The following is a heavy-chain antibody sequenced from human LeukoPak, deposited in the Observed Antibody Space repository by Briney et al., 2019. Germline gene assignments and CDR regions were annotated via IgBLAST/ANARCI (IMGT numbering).Heavy chain of an antibody. CDR1: GGSISSYY. J-gene: IGHJ4*02. Sequence: KPSETLSLTCSVSGGSISSYYWSWIRQPPGKGLEWIGYISYSGNTNYNPSLESRVTISVDTSKNQFSLKLSSVTAADTAVYYCATRSTGVAATFDCWGQGALVTVSS. V-gene: IGHV4-59*01. D-gene: IGHD2-15*01. CDR2: ISYSGNT. CDR3: ATRSTGVAATFDC.